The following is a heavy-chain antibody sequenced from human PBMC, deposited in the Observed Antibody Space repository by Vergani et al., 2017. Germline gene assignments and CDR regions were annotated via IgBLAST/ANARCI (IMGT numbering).Heavy chain of an antibody. CDR3: ARQTDYDFWSGFSP. D-gene: IGHD3-3*01. CDR1: GGSISSSSYY. J-gene: IGHJ5*02. Sequence: QVQLQESGPGVVKPSQTLSLTCTVSGGSISSSSYYWGWIRQPPGKGLEWIGSIYYSGSTYYNPSLKSRVTISVDTSKNQFSLKLSSVTAADTAVYYCARQTDYDFWSGFSPWGQGTLVTVSS. V-gene: IGHV4-39*01. CDR2: IYYSGST.